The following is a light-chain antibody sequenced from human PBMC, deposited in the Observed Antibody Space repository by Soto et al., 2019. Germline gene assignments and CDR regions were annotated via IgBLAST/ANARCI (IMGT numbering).Light chain of an antibody. CDR1: SSNIGSGY. V-gene: IGLV1-47*02. J-gene: IGLJ2*01. CDR3: AAWDDSLNGPVV. CDR2: SNT. Sequence: QSALTQPPSASGTPGQRVTISCSGSSSNIGSGYIYWYQLLPGTAPKLLVYSNTQRPSGVPDRCWDTKSGTSASLAIKGLQSEDEADYYCAAWDDSLNGPVVFGGGTQLPLL.